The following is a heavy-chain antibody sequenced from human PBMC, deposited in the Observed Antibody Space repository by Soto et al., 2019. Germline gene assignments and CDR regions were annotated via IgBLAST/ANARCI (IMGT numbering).Heavy chain of an antibody. CDR3: ARAGRTRVFDY. V-gene: IGHV4-30-4*01. Sequence: SETLSPTCTVSGGSISSGDYYWSWIRQPPGKGLEWIGYIYYSGSTYYNPSLKSRVTISVDTSKNQFSLKLSSVTAADTAVYYCARAGRTRVFDYWGQGTLVTVSS. J-gene: IGHJ4*02. CDR1: GGSISSGDYY. CDR2: IYYSGST.